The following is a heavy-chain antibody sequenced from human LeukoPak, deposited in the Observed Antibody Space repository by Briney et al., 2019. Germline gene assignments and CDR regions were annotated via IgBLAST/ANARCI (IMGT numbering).Heavy chain of an antibody. V-gene: IGHV1-69*05. Sequence: GASVKVSCKASGGTFGSYAISWVRQAPGQGLEWMGRIIPIFGTANYAQKFQGRVTITTDESTSTAYMELSSLRSEDTAVYYCARDSPPLLSRGSSGLGYFDLWGRGTLVTVSS. CDR1: GGTFGSYA. J-gene: IGHJ2*01. D-gene: IGHD6-6*01. CDR2: IIPIFGTA. CDR3: ARDSPPLLSRGSSGLGYFDL.